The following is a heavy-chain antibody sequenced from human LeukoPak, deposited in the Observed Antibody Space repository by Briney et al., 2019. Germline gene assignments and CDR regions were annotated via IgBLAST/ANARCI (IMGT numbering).Heavy chain of an antibody. J-gene: IGHJ4*02. Sequence: SETLSLTCTVSGGSISSYYWSWIRQPPGKGLEWIGYIYYSGITNYNPSLKSRVTVSVDTSKNQLSLKLSSVTAADTAVYYCARHGTRELRREGYDYWGQGTLVTVSS. CDR2: IYYSGIT. CDR1: GGSISSYY. D-gene: IGHD1-26*01. CDR3: ARHGTRELRREGYDY. V-gene: IGHV4-59*08.